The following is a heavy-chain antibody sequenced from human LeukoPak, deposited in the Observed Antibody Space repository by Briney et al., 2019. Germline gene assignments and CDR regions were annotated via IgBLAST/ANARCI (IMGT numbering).Heavy chain of an antibody. Sequence: GGSLRLSCAAFGFTFNTYWMSWVRQAPGKGLEWVANIKQDGSEEYYVDSVKGRFTISRDNTKNSLYLQMNSLRAEDTAVYYCAREGYSSGLIPDYWGQGTLVTVSS. CDR2: IKQDGSEE. V-gene: IGHV3-7*01. CDR1: GFTFNTYW. J-gene: IGHJ4*02. D-gene: IGHD6-19*01. CDR3: AREGYSSGLIPDY.